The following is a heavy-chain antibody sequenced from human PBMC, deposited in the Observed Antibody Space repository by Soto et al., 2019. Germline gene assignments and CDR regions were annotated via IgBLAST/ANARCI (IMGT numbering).Heavy chain of an antibody. CDR1: GFTFNNYA. D-gene: IGHD1-26*01. CDR3: AKEAVGATPDY. Sequence: GGSLRLSCAASGFTFNNYAMHWVRQAPGKGLEYVSGISSNGGSTYHANFVKGRFTISRDNSKNTLYLQMNSLRAEDTAVFYCAKEAVGATPDYWGQGTLVTVSS. J-gene: IGHJ4*02. CDR2: ISSNGGST. V-gene: IGHV3-64*01.